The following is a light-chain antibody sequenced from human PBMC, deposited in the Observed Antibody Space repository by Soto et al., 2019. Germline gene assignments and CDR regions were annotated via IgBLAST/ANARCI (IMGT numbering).Light chain of an antibody. CDR1: QRVSSN. J-gene: IGKJ5*01. V-gene: IGKV3-15*01. CDR2: GAS. CDR3: QQYNNWPGIT. Sequence: EIVMTQSPATLSVSPGERATLSSRASQRVSSNLAWYQQKPGQAPRLLIYGASTRATGIPARFSGSGSGTEFTLTISSLQSEDFAVYYCQQYNNWPGITFGQGTRLEI.